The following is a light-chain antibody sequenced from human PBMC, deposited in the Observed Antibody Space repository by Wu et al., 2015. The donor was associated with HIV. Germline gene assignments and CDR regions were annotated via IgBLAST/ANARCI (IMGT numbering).Light chain of an antibody. J-gene: IGKJ4*01. CDR3: QQYNNWPPPLT. CDR2: GAS. V-gene: IGKV3-15*01. Sequence: EIVLTQSPGTLSLSPGERATLSCRASQSVSSNLAWYQQKPGQAPRLLIYGASTRATGIPARFSGSGSGTEFTLTINSLQSEDFAVYYCQQYNNWPPPLTFGGGTKVEIK. CDR1: QSVSSN.